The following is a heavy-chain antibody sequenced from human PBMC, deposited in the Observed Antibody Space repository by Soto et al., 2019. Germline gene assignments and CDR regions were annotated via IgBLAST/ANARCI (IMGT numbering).Heavy chain of an antibody. Sequence: ASVKVSCKASGYTFTSYNINWVRQATGQGLEWMGWMNPNSGNTGYAQKFQGRVTMTRNTSISTAYMELSSLRSEDTAVYYCARAEKKDIVVVPAAMPTFYYYYYMDVWGKGTTVTVS. D-gene: IGHD2-2*01. J-gene: IGHJ6*03. CDR1: GYTFTSYN. CDR2: MNPNSGNT. CDR3: ARAEKKDIVVVPAAMPTFYYYYYMDV. V-gene: IGHV1-8*01.